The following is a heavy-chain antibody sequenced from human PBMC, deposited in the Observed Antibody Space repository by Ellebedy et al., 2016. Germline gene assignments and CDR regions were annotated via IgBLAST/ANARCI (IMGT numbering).Heavy chain of an antibody. CDR3: ARVRDYHDSSGSYFYYFDY. D-gene: IGHD3-22*01. J-gene: IGHJ4*02. V-gene: IGHV1-18*04. CDR1: GYTFTSYY. CDR2: MRPFNAIT. Sequence: ASVKVSCKASGYTFTSYYMHWVRQAPGQGLEWMGWMRPFNAITDYAHKLQGRVTMTPDTSTSTAYMELMSLRSDDTAVYYCARVRDYHDSSGSYFYYFDYWGQGTLVTVSS.